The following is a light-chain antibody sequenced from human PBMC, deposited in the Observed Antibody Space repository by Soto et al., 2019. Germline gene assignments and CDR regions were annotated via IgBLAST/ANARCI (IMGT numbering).Light chain of an antibody. CDR3: QQYEKWPPVT. Sequence: EIVMTQSPATLSVSPGERGTLSCRASQNIRRSFAWYQQKPGQAPRLVIYQASTRAPGIPARFSGGGSGTEFTLTITSLQSEDFAVYYCQQYEKWPPVTFGGGTRVEIK. CDR2: QAS. CDR1: QNIRRS. V-gene: IGKV3-15*01. J-gene: IGKJ4*01.